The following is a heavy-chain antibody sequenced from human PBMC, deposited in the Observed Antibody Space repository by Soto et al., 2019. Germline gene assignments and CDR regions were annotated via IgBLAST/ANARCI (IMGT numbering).Heavy chain of an antibody. CDR2: IDYSGST. V-gene: IGHV4-61*01. Sequence: PSETLSLTCTVSGGSVSSDNYYWNWIRQTPGEGLEWIGYIDYSGSTDYNPSLKSRDTISMDTSKNQFSLKLSSVTAADTAVYYCARDRDSSGYYSGLDYWGQGILVTVSS. D-gene: IGHD3-22*01. J-gene: IGHJ4*02. CDR1: GGSVSSDNYY. CDR3: ARDRDSSGYYSGLDY.